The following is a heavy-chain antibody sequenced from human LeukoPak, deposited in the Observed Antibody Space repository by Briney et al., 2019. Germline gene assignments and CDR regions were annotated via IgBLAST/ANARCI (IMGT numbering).Heavy chain of an antibody. D-gene: IGHD4-17*01. CDR3: ARVGGDYGDYDSFALDY. J-gene: IGHJ4*02. Sequence: SQTLSLTCAVSGGSISSGGYSWSWIRQPPGTGLEWIGYIYHSGSTYYNPSLKSRVTISVDRSKNQFSLKLSSVTAADTAVYYCARVGGDYGDYDSFALDYWGQGTLVTVSS. CDR1: GGSISSGGYS. V-gene: IGHV4-30-2*01. CDR2: IYHSGST.